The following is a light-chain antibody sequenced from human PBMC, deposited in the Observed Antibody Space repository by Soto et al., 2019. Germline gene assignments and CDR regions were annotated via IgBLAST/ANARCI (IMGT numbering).Light chain of an antibody. J-gene: IGKJ5*01. V-gene: IGKV4-1*01. Sequence: DIVMTQSPDSLAVSLGERATINCKSSQSVLYSSNNKNYIAWYQQKPVQPPTLLIYWASTRESGVPDRFSGSGSGTDFTLTISSLHAEDVAVYYCQQYYSPPITFGQGTRLEIK. CDR3: QQYYSPPIT. CDR2: WAS. CDR1: QSVLYSSNNKNY.